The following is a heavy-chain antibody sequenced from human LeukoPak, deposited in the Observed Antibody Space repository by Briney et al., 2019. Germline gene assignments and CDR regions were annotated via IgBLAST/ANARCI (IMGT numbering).Heavy chain of an antibody. CDR3: ARTVVVVAATPYYFGY. Sequence: SETLSLTCTVSGGSISSSSYYWGWIRQPPGKGLEWIGSIYYSGSTYYNPSLKSRVTISVDTSKNQFSLKLSSVTAADTAVYYCARTVVVVAATPYYFGYWGQGTLVTVSS. D-gene: IGHD2-15*01. V-gene: IGHV4-39*01. CDR2: IYYSGST. CDR1: GGSISSSSYY. J-gene: IGHJ4*02.